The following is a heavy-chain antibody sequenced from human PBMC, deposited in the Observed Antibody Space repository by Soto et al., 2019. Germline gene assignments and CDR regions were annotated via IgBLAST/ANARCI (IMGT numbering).Heavy chain of an antibody. CDR1: GFTVSSNY. CDR3: ARLYPPVDCSGGSCYRRYYFDY. V-gene: IGHV3-53*04. Sequence: GGSLRLSCAASGFTVSSNYMSWVRQAPGKGLEWVSVIYSGGSTYYADSVKGRFTISRHNSKNTLYLQMNSLRAEDTAVYYCARLYPPVDCSGGSCYRRYYFDYWGQGTLVTVSS. J-gene: IGHJ4*02. CDR2: IYSGGST. D-gene: IGHD2-15*01.